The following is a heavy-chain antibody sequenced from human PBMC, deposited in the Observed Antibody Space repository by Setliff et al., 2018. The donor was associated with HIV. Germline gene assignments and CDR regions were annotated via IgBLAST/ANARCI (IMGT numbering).Heavy chain of an antibody. J-gene: IGHJ5*02. Sequence: PGGSLRLSCAASGFTFSSYAMTWVRQAPGKGLEWISFIGGHGSIIHYADSVKGRFTISRDNAKNSLYLQMNSLRAEDTAVYYCARVASGYDYGWLDPWGQGTLVTVSS. V-gene: IGHV3-48*04. CDR2: IGGHGSII. D-gene: IGHD5-12*01. CDR3: ARVASGYDYGWLDP. CDR1: GFTFSSYA.